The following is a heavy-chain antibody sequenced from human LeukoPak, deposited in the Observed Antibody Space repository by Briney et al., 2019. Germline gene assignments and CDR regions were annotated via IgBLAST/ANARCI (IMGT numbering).Heavy chain of an antibody. J-gene: IGHJ3*02. CDR3: ARDQGTQIGPSYSSSWYLWGDNDAFDI. CDR2: ISGSGGST. Sequence: GGSLRLSCAASGFTFSSYAMSWVRQAPGKGLEWVSAISGSGGSTYYADSVKGRFTISRDNSKNTLYLQMNSLRAEDTALYYCARDQGTQIGPSYSSSWYLWGDNDAFDIWGQGTMVTVSS. V-gene: IGHV3-23*01. D-gene: IGHD6-13*01. CDR1: GFTFSSYA.